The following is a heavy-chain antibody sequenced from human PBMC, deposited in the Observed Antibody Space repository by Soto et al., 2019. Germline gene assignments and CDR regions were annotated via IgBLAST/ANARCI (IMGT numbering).Heavy chain of an antibody. CDR2: ISGGSSKK. Sequence: EVQLLESGGDLVQPGGSLRLACEASGFTFRNYAMSWVRQAPGKGLEWVSSISGGSSKKNYADSVKGRFTISRDNSKNTLFLQMSSLRVEDTAVYFCAKDSRDNSPTLDPFDTWGQGTMVTVSS. CDR1: GFTFRNYA. D-gene: IGHD1-20*01. CDR3: AKDSRDNSPTLDPFDT. V-gene: IGHV3-23*01. J-gene: IGHJ5*02.